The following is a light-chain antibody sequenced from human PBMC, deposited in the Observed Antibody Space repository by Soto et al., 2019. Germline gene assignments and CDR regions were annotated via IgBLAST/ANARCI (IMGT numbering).Light chain of an antibody. Sequence: EIVMTQSPATLSVSPGERATLSCRASQSVTSNLAWYQKKPGQAHRLLIYGASIRATGIPARFSGSGSGTDFTLTISSLQSEDFAVYYCQQYDNWWTFGQGTRVEIK. CDR3: QQYDNWWT. J-gene: IGKJ1*01. CDR2: GAS. V-gene: IGKV3-15*01. CDR1: QSVTSN.